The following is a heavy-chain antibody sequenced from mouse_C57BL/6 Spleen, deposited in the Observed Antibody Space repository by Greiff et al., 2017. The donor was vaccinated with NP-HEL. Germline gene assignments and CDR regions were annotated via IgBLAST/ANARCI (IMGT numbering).Heavy chain of an antibody. CDR1: GFSFNTYA. D-gene: IGHD2-5*01. Sequence: DVKLVESGGGLVQPKGSLKLSCAASGFSFNTYAMNWVRQAPGKGLEWVARIRSKSNNYATYYADSVKDRFTISRDDSESMLYLQMNNLKTEDTAMYYCVRLYYSNYEDYYAMDYWGQGTSVTVSS. V-gene: IGHV10-1*01. CDR3: VRLYYSNYEDYYAMDY. J-gene: IGHJ4*01. CDR2: IRSKSNNYAT.